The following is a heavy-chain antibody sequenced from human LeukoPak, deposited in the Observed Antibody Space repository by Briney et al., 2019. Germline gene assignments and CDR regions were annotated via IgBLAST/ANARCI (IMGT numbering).Heavy chain of an antibody. Sequence: PGGSMRLSCAASGFTFSSYAMSWFRQAPGRGLEWVSGISGSGIGGRTHYADSVKGRFTISRDNSKNTLYLQMNSLRVEDTAVYYCAKGRGQGFDYWGQGTLVTVSS. J-gene: IGHJ4*02. CDR1: GFTFSSYA. V-gene: IGHV3-23*01. D-gene: IGHD3-10*01. CDR3: AKGRGQGFDY. CDR2: ISGSGIGGRT.